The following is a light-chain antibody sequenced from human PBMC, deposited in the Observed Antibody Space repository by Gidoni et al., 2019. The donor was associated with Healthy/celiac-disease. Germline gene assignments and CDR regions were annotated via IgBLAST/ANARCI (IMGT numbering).Light chain of an antibody. Sequence: ELVMTQSPATLSVSPGERATLSCRASQSFSSNLAWYQQKPGQAPRLLIYGASTRATGIPARFSGSGSGTEFTLTISSLQSEDFAVYYCQQYNNWPPCTFGQGTKLEIK. CDR3: QQYNNWPPCT. CDR1: QSFSSN. J-gene: IGKJ2*02. CDR2: GAS. V-gene: IGKV3-15*01.